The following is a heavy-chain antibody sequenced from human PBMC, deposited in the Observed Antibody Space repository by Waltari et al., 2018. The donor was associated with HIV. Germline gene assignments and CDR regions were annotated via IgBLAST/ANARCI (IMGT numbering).Heavy chain of an antibody. J-gene: IGHJ6*02. CDR3: ARHAYSGYDRYYYYYYGMDV. Sequence: QLQLQESGPGLVKPSETLSLTCTVSGGSISSSSYYWGWIRQPPGKGLEWIGGIYYSGSTYYNPSLKSRVTISVDTSKNQFSLKLSSVTAADTAVYYCARHAYSGYDRYYYYYYGMDVWGQGTTVTVSS. CDR2: IYYSGST. D-gene: IGHD5-12*01. CDR1: GGSISSSSYY. V-gene: IGHV4-39*01.